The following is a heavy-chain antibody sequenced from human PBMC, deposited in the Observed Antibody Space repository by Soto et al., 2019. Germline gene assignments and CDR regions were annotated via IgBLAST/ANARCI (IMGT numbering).Heavy chain of an antibody. CDR1: GYTFTSYG. CDR3: ARDDYGSGSYYNVLSDYYYYGMDV. D-gene: IGHD3-10*01. J-gene: IGHJ6*02. CDR2: ISAYNGNT. Sequence: ASVKVSCKAPGYTFTSYGISWVRQAPGQGLEWMGWISAYNGNTNYAQKLQGRVTMTTDTSTSTAYMELRSLRSDDTAVYYCARDDYGSGSYYNVLSDYYYYGMDVWGQGTTVTVSS. V-gene: IGHV1-18*01.